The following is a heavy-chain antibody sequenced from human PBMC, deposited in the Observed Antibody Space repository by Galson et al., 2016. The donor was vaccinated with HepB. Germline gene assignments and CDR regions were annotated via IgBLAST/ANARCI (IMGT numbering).Heavy chain of an antibody. V-gene: IGHV3-7*03. Sequence: SLRLSCAASGFTFRNYWMSWVRQAPGKGLEWVANIKEDESEKHYEDSVKGRFTISRDNPKNSLYLQTNSIRAEEPAVYYCARDVRGGDFDYWGQGTLVTVAS. CDR3: ARDVRGGDFDY. CDR2: IKEDESEK. CDR1: GFTFRNYW. D-gene: IGHD2-15*01. J-gene: IGHJ4*02.